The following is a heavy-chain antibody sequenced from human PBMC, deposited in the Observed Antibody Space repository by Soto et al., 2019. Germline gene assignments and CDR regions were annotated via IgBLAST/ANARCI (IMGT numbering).Heavy chain of an antibody. J-gene: IGHJ3*01. D-gene: IGHD5-12*01. CDR2: IKSKTDGGTT. CDR1: CFPFSNAW. Sequence: PGGSPRLSCAAPCFPFSNAWMKWVRPAPGKGLEWVGRIKSKTDGGTTDYAAPVKGRFTISRDDSKNTLYLQMNSLKTEDTAVYYCTTGRRDGYGGWGQGTMVTVSS. CDR3: TTGRRDGYGG. V-gene: IGHV3-15*07.